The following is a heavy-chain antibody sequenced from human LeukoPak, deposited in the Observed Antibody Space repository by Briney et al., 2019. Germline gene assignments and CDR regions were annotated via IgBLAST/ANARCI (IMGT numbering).Heavy chain of an antibody. Sequence: ASVKVSCKASGYPFTSYDINWVRQATGQGLEWMGWMNPNSGNTGYAQKFQGRVTMTRNTSISTAYMELSSLRSEDTAVYYCARGYCSGGSCSNWFDPWGQGTLVTVSS. D-gene: IGHD2-15*01. CDR3: ARGYCSGGSCSNWFDP. CDR1: GYPFTSYD. J-gene: IGHJ5*02. CDR2: MNPNSGNT. V-gene: IGHV1-8*01.